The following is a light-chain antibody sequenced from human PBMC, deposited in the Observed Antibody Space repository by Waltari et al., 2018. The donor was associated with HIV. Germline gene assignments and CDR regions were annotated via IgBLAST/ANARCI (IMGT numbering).Light chain of an antibody. V-gene: IGLV2-8*01. CDR1: SNDVGAYNF. Sequence: QSALTQPPSASGSPGQSVTISCTGTSNDVGAYNFVSWYQHHPGKAPKLIIYEVSKRPSGVPDRFSASKSANTASLTVSGLQAEDEADYYCCSYAGSSTFVVFGGGTKLTVL. CDR2: EVS. CDR3: CSYAGSSTFVV. J-gene: IGLJ2*01.